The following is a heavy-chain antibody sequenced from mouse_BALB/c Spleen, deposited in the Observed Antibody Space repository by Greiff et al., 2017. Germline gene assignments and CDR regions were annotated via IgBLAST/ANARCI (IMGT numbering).Heavy chain of an antibody. Sequence: EVKVVESGGGLVKPGGSLKLSCAASGFAFSSYDMSWVRQTPEKRLEWVAYISSGGGSTYYPDTVKGRFTISRDNAKNTLYLQMSSLKSEDTAMYYCARPRYGSSYDWGQGTTLTVSS. D-gene: IGHD1-1*01. V-gene: IGHV5-12-1*01. CDR1: GFAFSSYD. CDR2: ISSGGGST. CDR3: ARPRYGSSYD. J-gene: IGHJ2*01.